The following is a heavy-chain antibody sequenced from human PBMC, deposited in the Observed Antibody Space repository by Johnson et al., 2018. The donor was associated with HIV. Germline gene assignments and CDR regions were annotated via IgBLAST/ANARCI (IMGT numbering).Heavy chain of an antibody. Sequence: QVRLVESGGGVVQPGRSLRLSCAASGFTFSSYGMHWVRQAPGKGLEWVAVISYDGSNKYYADSVKGRFTISRDNSKNTLYLQMNSLKTEDTAVYYCTTGGYSYGFDAFDIWGQGTMVTVSS. CDR3: TTGGYSYGFDAFDI. J-gene: IGHJ3*02. CDR1: GFTFSSYG. V-gene: IGHV3-30*03. D-gene: IGHD5-18*01. CDR2: ISYDGSNK.